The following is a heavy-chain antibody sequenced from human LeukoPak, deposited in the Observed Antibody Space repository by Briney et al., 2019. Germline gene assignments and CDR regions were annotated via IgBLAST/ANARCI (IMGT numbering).Heavy chain of an antibody. CDR2: TYYRSKWSN. CDR3: ARDSERGYGSGSRVDY. Sequence: SQTLSLTCAISGDSVSSTSAAWNWIRQSPSGGLEWLGRTYYRSKWSNDYAISVRSRITINRDTSKNQFALQLNSVTPEDTAVYYCARDSERGYGSGSRVDYWGQGTLVTVSS. J-gene: IGHJ4*02. CDR1: GDSVSSTSAA. V-gene: IGHV6-1*01. D-gene: IGHD3-10*01.